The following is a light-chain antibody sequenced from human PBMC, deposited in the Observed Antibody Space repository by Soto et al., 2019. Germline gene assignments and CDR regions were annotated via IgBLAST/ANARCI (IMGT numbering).Light chain of an antibody. Sequence: SYELTQPPSVSVAPGKTARITCGGNNIGSKSVHWYQQKPGQAPVLVIYYDSDRPSGIPERFSGSNSGNTATLTISRVEARDEADHYCQVWDSSSDRDVVFGGGTKLTVL. CDR1: NIGSKS. CDR2: YDS. V-gene: IGLV3-21*04. J-gene: IGLJ2*01. CDR3: QVWDSSSDRDVV.